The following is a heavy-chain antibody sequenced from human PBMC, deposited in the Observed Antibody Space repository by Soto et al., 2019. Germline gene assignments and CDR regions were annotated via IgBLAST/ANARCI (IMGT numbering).Heavy chain of an antibody. Sequence: SETLSLTCTVSGGSISSYYWSWIRQPPGKGLEWIGYIYYSGSTNYNPSLKSRVTISVDTSKNQFSLKLSSVTAADTAVYYCARHGGDDFDIWGQGTMVNVSS. CDR2: IYYSGST. J-gene: IGHJ3*02. CDR3: ARHGGDDFDI. V-gene: IGHV4-59*08. CDR1: GGSISSYY.